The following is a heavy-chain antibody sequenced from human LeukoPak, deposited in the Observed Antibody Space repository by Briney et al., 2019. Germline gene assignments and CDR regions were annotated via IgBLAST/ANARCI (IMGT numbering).Heavy chain of an antibody. CDR3: AGSAWAPY. CDR2: IYYSGST. V-gene: IGHV4-39*01. CDR1: GGSISNSSYY. Sequence: SETLSLTCTVSGGSISNSSYYWGWIRQSPGKGLEWIGSIYYSGSTYYNLSLKSRVTISVDTSKNQFSLKVNSVTAADPAVYYCAGSAWAPYWGQGTLVTVSS. J-gene: IGHJ4*02. D-gene: IGHD1-26*01.